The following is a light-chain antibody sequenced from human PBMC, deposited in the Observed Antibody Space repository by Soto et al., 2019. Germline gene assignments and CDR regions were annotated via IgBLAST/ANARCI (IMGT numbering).Light chain of an antibody. Sequence: EIVLTQSPGTLSLSPGEGATLSCRASQDVVTTHFAWFQQTPGQAPRLLIGGTSSRAPSIQARFRGSGSGTDFSVTISRQEPEDFAVYFCHQSYGSVWTFGQGTKVEI. CDR1: QDVVTTH. CDR2: GTS. CDR3: HQSYGSVWT. J-gene: IGKJ1*01. V-gene: IGKV3-20*01.